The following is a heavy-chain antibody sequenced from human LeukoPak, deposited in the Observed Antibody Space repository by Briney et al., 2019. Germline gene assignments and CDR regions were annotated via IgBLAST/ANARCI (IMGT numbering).Heavy chain of an antibody. J-gene: IGHJ6*02. Sequence: ASVKVSCKTSGGTFSSSAITWVRQAPGQGLEWMGRIIPGLNITRYTQKFQGRVTITADTSTSTVYMELSSLRSEETAVYYCARDQGLTAPPPYGLDVWGQGTTVIVSS. CDR2: IIPGLNIT. V-gene: IGHV1-69*04. CDR3: ARDQGLTAPPPYGLDV. D-gene: IGHD5-18*01. CDR1: GGTFSSSA.